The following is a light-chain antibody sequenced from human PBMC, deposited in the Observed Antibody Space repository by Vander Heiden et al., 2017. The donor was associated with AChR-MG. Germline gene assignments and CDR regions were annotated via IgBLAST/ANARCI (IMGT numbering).Light chain of an antibody. V-gene: IGLV3-19*01. CDR3: NSRDSRGNHL. CDR2: GKN. Sequence: SSELTQDPAVSVALGQTVRITCQGDSLRSYYASWYQQKPGQAPVLVIYGKNNRPSGIPDRFSGSSSGNTASLTITGAQEEDEADYYCNSRDSRGNHLFDGGTKLTVL. CDR1: SLRSYY. J-gene: IGLJ3*02.